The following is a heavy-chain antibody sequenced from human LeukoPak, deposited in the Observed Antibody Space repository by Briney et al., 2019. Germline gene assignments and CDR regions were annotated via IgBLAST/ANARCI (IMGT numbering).Heavy chain of an antibody. CDR1: EYSFTSCW. CDR3: ARFLADCSSTSCYYYYYYAMDV. J-gene: IGHJ6*02. V-gene: IGHV5-51*01. D-gene: IGHD2-2*01. CDR2: IYPGDSDS. Sequence: KNGESLKISCKGSEYSFTSCWIGWVRQMPGKGLEWMGIIYPGDSDSRYSPSFQGQVTISADKSISTAYLQWSSLKASDTAIYYCARFLADCSSTSCYYYYYYAMDVWGQGTTVTVSS.